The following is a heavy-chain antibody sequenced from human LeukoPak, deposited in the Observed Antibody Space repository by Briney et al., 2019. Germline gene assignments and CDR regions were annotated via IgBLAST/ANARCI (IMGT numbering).Heavy chain of an antibody. CDR1: GFTFSSYA. V-gene: IGHV3-33*08. J-gene: IGHJ3*02. Sequence: GRSLRLSCAASGFTFSSYAMHWVRQAPGKGLEWVAVIWYDGSNKYYADSVKGRFTISRDNSKNTLYLQMNSLRAEDTAVYYCARDGHEFLGGAFDIWGQGTMVTVSS. CDR2: IWYDGSNK. D-gene: IGHD3-16*01. CDR3: ARDGHEFLGGAFDI.